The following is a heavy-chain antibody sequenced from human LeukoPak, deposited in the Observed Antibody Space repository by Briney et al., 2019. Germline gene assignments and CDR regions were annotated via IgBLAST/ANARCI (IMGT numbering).Heavy chain of an antibody. V-gene: IGHV1-2*02. J-gene: IGHJ4*02. CDR3: ARALGPGVAGTWD. CDR1: GYTFTGYY. CDR2: INPNSGGT. Sequence: ASVKVSCKASGYTFTGYYMHWVRQAPGQGLEWMGWINPNSGGTNYAQKFQGRVTMTRDTSISTAYMELSRLRSDDTAVYYCARALGPGVAGTWDWGQGTLVTVSS. D-gene: IGHD6-19*01.